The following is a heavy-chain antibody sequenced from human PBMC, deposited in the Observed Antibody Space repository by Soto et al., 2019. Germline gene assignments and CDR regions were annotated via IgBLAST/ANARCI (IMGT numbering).Heavy chain of an antibody. J-gene: IGHJ4*02. CDR1: GGSISSYY. D-gene: IGHD2-21*01. Sequence: SETLSLTCAVSGGSISSYYWSWNRQPPGKGLEWIGYIYYSGSTNYNPSLKSRVTISVDTSKNQFSLKLSSVTAADTAVYYCARRWGGTFDYWGQGTLVTVS. CDR2: IYYSGST. V-gene: IGHV4-59*01. CDR3: ARRWGGTFDY.